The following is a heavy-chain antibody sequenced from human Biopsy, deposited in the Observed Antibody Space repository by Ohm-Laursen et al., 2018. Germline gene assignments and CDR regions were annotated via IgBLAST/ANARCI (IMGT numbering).Heavy chain of an antibody. D-gene: IGHD2-2*01. CDR2: IFYSGTT. CDR1: GGSMNNYY. J-gene: IGHJ6*02. V-gene: IGHV4-59*01. Sequence: SETLSLTCSVSGGSMNNYYWNWIRRPPGKGLEWIGYIFYSGTTNYNPSLKSRLTISVDTSKNQFSLNLNSVTAADTAVYFCARDVKRYCSGTSCYSGYFGMDVWGQGTTVTVS. CDR3: ARDVKRYCSGTSCYSGYFGMDV.